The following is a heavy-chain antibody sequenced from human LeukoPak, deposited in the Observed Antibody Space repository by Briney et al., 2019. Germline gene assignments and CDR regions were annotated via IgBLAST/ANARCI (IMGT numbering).Heavy chain of an antibody. D-gene: IGHD6-13*01. CDR3: ARDKPGIAAATFDH. CDR1: GLTLSDYY. CDR2: ISSSGSTI. Sequence: GGSLRLSCAASGLTLSDYYMSWIRQAPGKGLEWISYISSSGSTIYYADSVKGRFTISRDSAKKSLYLQMNSLRVEDTAVYYCARDKPGIAAATFDHWGQGTLVTVSS. V-gene: IGHV3-11*01. J-gene: IGHJ4*02.